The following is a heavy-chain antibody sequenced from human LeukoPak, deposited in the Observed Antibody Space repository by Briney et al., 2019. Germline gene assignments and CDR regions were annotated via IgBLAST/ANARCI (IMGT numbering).Heavy chain of an antibody. Sequence: GESLRLSCAASGFTFSTYNMNWVRQAPGKGLEWLSSITSSSSYIYYADSVKGRFTIPRDNAKNSLYLQMNSLRDEDTAVYYCAGDPYSGSYGDYYYYYMDVWGKGTTVTISS. CDR2: ITSSSSYI. V-gene: IGHV3-21*01. J-gene: IGHJ6*03. CDR1: GFTFSTYN. D-gene: IGHD1-26*01. CDR3: AGDPYSGSYGDYYYYYMDV.